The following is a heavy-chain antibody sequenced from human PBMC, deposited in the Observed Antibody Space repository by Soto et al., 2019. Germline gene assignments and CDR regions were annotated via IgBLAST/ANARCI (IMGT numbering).Heavy chain of an antibody. CDR1: GFTFSSYA. CDR2: ISYDGSNK. V-gene: IGHV3-30-3*01. CDR3: ARYGEGGFCDY. D-gene: IGHD4-17*01. J-gene: IGHJ4*02. Sequence: QVQLVESGGGVVQPGRSLRLSCAASGFTFSSYAMHWVRQAPGKGLEWVAVISYDGSNKYYADSVKGRFPISRDNSKNTLYLKMNSRRAEDTAVYYCARYGEGGFCDYWGQGTLVTVSS.